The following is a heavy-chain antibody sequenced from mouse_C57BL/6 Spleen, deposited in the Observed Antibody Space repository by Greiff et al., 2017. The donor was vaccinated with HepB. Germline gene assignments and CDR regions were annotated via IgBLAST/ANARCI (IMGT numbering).Heavy chain of an antibody. CDR1: GYTFTDYY. CDR2: IYPGSGNT. CDR3: ARGEGYYGAMDY. J-gene: IGHJ4*01. V-gene: IGHV1-76*01. Sequence: VQGVESGAELVRPGASVKLSCKASGYTFTDYYINWVKQRPGQGLEWIARIYPGSGNTYYNEKFKGKATLTAEKSSSTAYMQLSSLTSEDSAVYFCARGEGYYGAMDYWGQGTSVTVSS. D-gene: IGHD1-1*01.